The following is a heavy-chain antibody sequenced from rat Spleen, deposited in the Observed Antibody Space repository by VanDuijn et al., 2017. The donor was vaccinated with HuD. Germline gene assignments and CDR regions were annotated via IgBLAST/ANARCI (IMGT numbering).Heavy chain of an antibody. CDR1: GFSLTSYN. CDR2: IWTGGST. V-gene: IGHV2-30*01. Sequence: QVQLKESGPGLVQPSQTLSLTCTVPGFSLTSYNVHWVRQPTGKGLEWMGVIWTGGSTDYNSALKSRLSISRDTSKSQVFLKMNSLQTDDTGTYYCTRVASSYGGYTSYNWFAYWGQGTLVTVSS. D-gene: IGHD1-11*01. CDR3: TRVASSYGGYTSYNWFAY. J-gene: IGHJ3*01.